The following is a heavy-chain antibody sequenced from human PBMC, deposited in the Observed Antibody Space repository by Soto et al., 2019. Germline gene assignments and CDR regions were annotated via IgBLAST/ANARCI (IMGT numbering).Heavy chain of an antibody. CDR2: ISPSSSTI. CDR3: GRDGAGRGYYYGMDV. J-gene: IGHJ6*02. V-gene: IGHV3-48*01. CDR1: GFTFSSYS. D-gene: IGHD2-15*01. Sequence: GGSLRLSCAASGFTFSSYSMNWVRQAPGKGLEWVSYISPSSSTIYYADSVKGRFTISRDNAKNSLYLQMNSLRAEDTAVYYCGRDGAGRGYYYGMDVWGQGTTVTVSS.